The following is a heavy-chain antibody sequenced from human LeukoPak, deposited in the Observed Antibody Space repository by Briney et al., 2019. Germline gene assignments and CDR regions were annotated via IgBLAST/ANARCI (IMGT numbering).Heavy chain of an antibody. Sequence: PSGTLSLTCAVSGGSISSGGYSWSWIRQPPGKGLEWIGYIYHSGSTYYNPSFKSRVTISVDRSKNQFSLKLSSVTAADTAVYYCARETVVTGVDYWGQGTLVTVSS. V-gene: IGHV4-30-2*01. CDR1: GGSISSGGYS. CDR3: ARETVVTGVDY. J-gene: IGHJ4*02. CDR2: IYHSGST. D-gene: IGHD4-23*01.